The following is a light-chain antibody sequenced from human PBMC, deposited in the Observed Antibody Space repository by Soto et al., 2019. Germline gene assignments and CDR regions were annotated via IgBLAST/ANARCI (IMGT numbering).Light chain of an antibody. CDR3: QQFFYLPT. J-gene: IGKJ1*01. CDR1: LSVLFTSNDKSF. Sequence: DIVMTQSPDSLAVSLGERATINCRCSLSVLFTSNDKSFVAWYQQKPGQSPKXLINWASTREPGVPDRFIGSGSGTDFTLNINSMPAEDVATDYCQQFFYLPTFCQGTKVDIK. CDR2: WAS. V-gene: IGKV4-1*01.